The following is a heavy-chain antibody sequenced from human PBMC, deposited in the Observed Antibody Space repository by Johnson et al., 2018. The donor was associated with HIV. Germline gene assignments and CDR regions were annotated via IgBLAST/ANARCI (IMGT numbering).Heavy chain of an antibody. V-gene: IGHV3-7*03. CDR2: IKQDGSEK. CDR3: ARERAQQLGSKEHDAFDI. D-gene: IGHD6-13*01. J-gene: IGHJ3*02. Sequence: EKLVESGGGVVRPGGSLRLSCAASRITFSRYWMTWVRQAPGKGLEWVANIKQDGSEKYYVDSVKGRFTISRDNSKNTLYLQMKSLRAEDTAVYYCARERAQQLGSKEHDAFDIWGQGTMVTVSS. CDR1: RITFSRYW.